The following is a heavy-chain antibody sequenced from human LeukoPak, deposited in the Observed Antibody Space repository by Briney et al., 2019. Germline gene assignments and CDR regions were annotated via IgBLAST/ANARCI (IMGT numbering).Heavy chain of an antibody. V-gene: IGHV4-59*08. Sequence: PSETLSLTCTVSVGFIGSYYWSWIRQSPGKGLEWIGFINHSGTTKYNPSLGSRATLSIDMSKNQVYLNLTSVTAADTAVYFCARRSGFLPAEFDRWGQGTVDTFSS. J-gene: IGHJ5*02. D-gene: IGHD3-9*01. CDR2: INHSGTT. CDR1: VGFIGSYY. CDR3: ARRSGFLPAEFDR.